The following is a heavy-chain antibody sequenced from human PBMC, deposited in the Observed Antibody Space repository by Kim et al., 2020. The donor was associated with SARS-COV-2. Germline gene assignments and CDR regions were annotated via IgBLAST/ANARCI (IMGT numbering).Heavy chain of an antibody. Sequence: GGSLRLSCAASGFTFSNAWMSWVRQAPGKGLEWVGRIKSKTDGGTTDYAAPVKGRITISRDDSKNTLYLQMNSLKTEDTAVYYCTTGSADSSGYYWSVDWYFDLWGRGTLVTVYS. D-gene: IGHD3-22*01. J-gene: IGHJ2*01. V-gene: IGHV3-15*01. CDR1: GFTFSNAW. CDR2: IKSKTDGGTT. CDR3: TTGSADSSGYYWSVDWYFDL.